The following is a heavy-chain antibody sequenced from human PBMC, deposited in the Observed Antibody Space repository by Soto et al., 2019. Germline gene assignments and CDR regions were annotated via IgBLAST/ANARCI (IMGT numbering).Heavy chain of an antibody. J-gene: IGHJ4*02. V-gene: IGHV1-3*01. CDR2: INPDNGNT. Sequence: ASVKVSCKASGYSFINFAIHWVRQAPGQSLEWMGWINPDNGNTKYSQKLQGRVTFTRDTSASTACMELSSLRSEDTSVYYCARRQGAYCGNDCLLPYDYWGQGTLVTVSS. CDR3: ARRQGAYCGNDCLLPYDY. CDR1: GYSFINFA. D-gene: IGHD2-21*02.